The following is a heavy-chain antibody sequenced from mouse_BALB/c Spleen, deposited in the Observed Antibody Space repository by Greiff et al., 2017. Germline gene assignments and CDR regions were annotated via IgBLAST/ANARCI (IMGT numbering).Heavy chain of an antibody. V-gene: IGHV2-6-4*01. J-gene: IGHJ1*01. Sequence: VKLMESGPGLVAPSQSLSITCTVSGFSLSRYSVHWVRQPPGKGLEWLGMIWGGGSTDYNSALKSRLSISKDNSTSQVFLKMNSLQTDDTAMYYCARTFYYYGSSYGYFDVWGAGTTVTVSS. CDR1: GFSLSRYS. CDR2: IWGGGST. D-gene: IGHD1-1*01. CDR3: ARTFYYYGSSYGYFDV.